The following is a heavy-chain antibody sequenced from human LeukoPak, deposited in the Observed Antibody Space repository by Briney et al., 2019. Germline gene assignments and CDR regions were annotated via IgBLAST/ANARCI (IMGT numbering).Heavy chain of an antibody. Sequence: PSETLSLTCPVYGGSFSGYYWSWIRQPPGKGLEWIGEINHSGSTNYNPSLKSRVTISVDTSKNQFSLKLSSVTAADTAVYYCARRARPSAAGTVRWFDPWGQGTLVTVSS. CDR1: GGSFSGYY. J-gene: IGHJ5*02. D-gene: IGHD6-13*01. CDR2: INHSGST. V-gene: IGHV4-34*01. CDR3: ARRARPSAAGTVRWFDP.